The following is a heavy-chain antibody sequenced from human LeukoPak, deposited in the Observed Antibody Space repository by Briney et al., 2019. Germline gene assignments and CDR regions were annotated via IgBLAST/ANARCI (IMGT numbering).Heavy chain of an antibody. CDR1: GGTFSSYA. J-gene: IGHJ5*02. D-gene: IGHD2-2*01. V-gene: IGHV1-69*01. Sequence: ASVKVSCKASGGTFSSYAISWVRQAPEQGLEWMGGIIPIFGTANYAQKFQGRVTITADESTSTAYMELSSLRSEDTAVYYCARERSQENRPYCSSTSCPNWFDPWGQGTLVTVSS. CDR3: ARERSQENRPYCSSTSCPNWFDP. CDR2: IIPIFGTA.